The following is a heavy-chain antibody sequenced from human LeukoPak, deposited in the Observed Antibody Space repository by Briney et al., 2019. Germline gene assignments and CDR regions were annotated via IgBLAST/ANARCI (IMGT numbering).Heavy chain of an antibody. D-gene: IGHD5-12*01. J-gene: IGHJ4*02. CDR3: AIFSGYDPHGY. CDR2: VNNDGSGT. CDR1: GFSFGSYW. Sequence: GGSLRLSCAAPGFSFGSYWMYWVRQAPGKGLVCISRVNNDGSGTIYADSVKGRFTISRDNAKNTVFLQLNSLRAEDTAVYYCAIFSGYDPHGYWGQGTLVTVSS. V-gene: IGHV3-74*01.